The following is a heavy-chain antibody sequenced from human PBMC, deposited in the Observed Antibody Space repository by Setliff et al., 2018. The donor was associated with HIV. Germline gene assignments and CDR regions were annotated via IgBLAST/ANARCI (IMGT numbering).Heavy chain of an antibody. J-gene: IGHJ4*02. Sequence: LRLSCTASGFTFGDYAMTWVRQAPGKGLEWVSFIRNKAYGGTTEYAASVKGIFTMSRDDSKGIVYLQMKSLKTDDTAVYYCTRESGGATDDWGQGTLVTVAS. V-gene: IGHV3-49*04. CDR1: GFTFGDYA. CDR3: TRESGGATDD. CDR2: IRNKAYGGTT. D-gene: IGHD3-16*01.